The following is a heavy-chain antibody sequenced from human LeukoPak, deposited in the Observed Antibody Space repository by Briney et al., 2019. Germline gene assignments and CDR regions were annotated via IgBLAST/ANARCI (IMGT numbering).Heavy chain of an antibody. CDR2: IIPIFGTA. Sequence: GSPVKVSCKASGGTFSSYAISWVRQAPGQGLEWMGGIIPIFGTANYAQKFQGRVTITADESTSTAYMELSSLRSEDTAVYYCAVSLRGLRYFDYWGQGTLVTVSS. V-gene: IGHV1-69*01. D-gene: IGHD4-17*01. J-gene: IGHJ4*02. CDR1: GGTFSSYA. CDR3: AVSLRGLRYFDY.